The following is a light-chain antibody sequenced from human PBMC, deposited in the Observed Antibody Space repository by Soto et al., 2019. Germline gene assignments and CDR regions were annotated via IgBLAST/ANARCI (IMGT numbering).Light chain of an antibody. V-gene: IGLV2-14*01. CDR1: TSDVDYNR. Sequence: QSALTQPASVTGSPGQSITISCTGTTSDVDYNRVSWYQQYPGTAPKLMINEVTNRPSGVSDRFSGSRSGNTASLTISGPQPEDEADYYCSSYTIRRSWVFGGGTKLTVL. CDR2: EVT. J-gene: IGLJ3*02. CDR3: SSYTIRRSWV.